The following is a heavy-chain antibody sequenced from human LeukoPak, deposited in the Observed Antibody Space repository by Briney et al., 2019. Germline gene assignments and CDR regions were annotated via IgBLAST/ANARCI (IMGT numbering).Heavy chain of an antibody. CDR2: TYFSGST. V-gene: IGHV4-61*01. CDR1: GGSVSSGSYY. CDR3: ARVLRDYYGSGTYFPDYFDY. D-gene: IGHD3-10*01. J-gene: IGHJ4*02. Sequence: SETLSLTCSVSGGSVSSGSYYWNWIRRPPGKGLEWIGYTYFSGSTNYNPSLKSRVTISVDTSKNQFSLRLNSVTAADTAVYYCARVLRDYYGSGTYFPDYFDYWGQGTLVTVSS.